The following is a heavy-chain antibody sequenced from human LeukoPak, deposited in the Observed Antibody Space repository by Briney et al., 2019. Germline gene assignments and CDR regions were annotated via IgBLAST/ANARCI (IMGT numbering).Heavy chain of an antibody. J-gene: IGHJ4*02. CDR1: GFTFNKYG. CDR3: AKAPVTSCRGAFCYPFDY. Sequence: GGSLRLSCAASGFTFNKYGLSWVRQAPGKGLEWVSGISSGGRSTYYADSVKGRFTISRDNSKNSLYLHMNSLRAEDTAVYYCAKAPVTSCRGAFCYPFDYWGQGTLVTVSS. V-gene: IGHV3-23*01. CDR2: ISSGGRST. D-gene: IGHD2-15*01.